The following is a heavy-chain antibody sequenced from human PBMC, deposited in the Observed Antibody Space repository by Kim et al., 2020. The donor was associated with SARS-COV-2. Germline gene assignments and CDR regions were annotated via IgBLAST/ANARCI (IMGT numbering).Heavy chain of an antibody. D-gene: IGHD3-10*01. J-gene: IGHJ4*02. CDR3: ARVGMVRGVIDY. CDR1: GFTFSSYG. CDR2: IWYDGSNK. Sequence: GGSLRLSCAASGFTFSSYGMHWVRQAPGKGLEWLAVIWYDGSNKYYGDSVKGRFTISRDNSKNTLYLQMNSLRAEDTAVYYCARVGMVRGVIDYWGQGTLVTVSS. V-gene: IGHV3-33*01.